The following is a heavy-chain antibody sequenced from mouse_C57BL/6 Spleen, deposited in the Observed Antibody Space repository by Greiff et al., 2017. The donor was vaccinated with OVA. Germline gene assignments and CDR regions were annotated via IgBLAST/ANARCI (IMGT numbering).Heavy chain of an antibody. CDR2: INPYNGGT. CDR3: AKELGLDY. J-gene: IGHJ2*01. Sequence: EVQRVESGPVLVKPGASVKMSCKASGYTFTDYYMNWVKQSHGKSLEWIGVINPYNGGTSYNQKFKGKATLTVDKSSSTAYMELNSLTSEDSAVYYCAKELGLDYWGQGTTLTVSS. CDR1: GYTFTDYY. D-gene: IGHD4-1*01. V-gene: IGHV1-19*01.